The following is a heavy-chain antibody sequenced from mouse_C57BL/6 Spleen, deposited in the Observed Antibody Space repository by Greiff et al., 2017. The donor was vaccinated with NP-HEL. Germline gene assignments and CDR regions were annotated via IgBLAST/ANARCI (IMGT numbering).Heavy chain of an antibody. CDR3: ARRGLGNLYAMDD. CDR2: IYPGVGDT. J-gene: IGHJ4*01. V-gene: IGHV1-82*01. Sequence: QVQLQQSGPELVKPGASVKISCKASGYAFSSSWMNWVKQRPGKGLEWIGRIYPGVGDTNYNGKFKGKATLTADKSSSTAYMQLSSLTSEDSAVYFCARRGLGNLYAMDDWGQGASVTVAS. CDR1: GYAFSSSW. D-gene: IGHD2-1*01.